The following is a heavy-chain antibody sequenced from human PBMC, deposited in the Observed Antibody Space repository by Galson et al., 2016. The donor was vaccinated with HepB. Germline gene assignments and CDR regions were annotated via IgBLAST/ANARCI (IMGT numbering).Heavy chain of an antibody. V-gene: IGHV6-1*01. CDR2: TYYRSKWYN. CDR1: GDSVSSDNGA. D-gene: IGHD6-19*01. CDR3: ARGWAGSGWSV. J-gene: IGHJ6*04. Sequence: CAISGDSVSSDNGAWNWIRQSPSRGPEWLGRTYYRSKWYNDYGVSVKSRITINPDTSKNQVSLRLNSVTPEDTAVYYCARGWAGSGWSVWGKGTTVTVSS.